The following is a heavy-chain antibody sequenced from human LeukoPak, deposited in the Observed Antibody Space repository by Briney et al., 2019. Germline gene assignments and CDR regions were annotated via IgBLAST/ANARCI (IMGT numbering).Heavy chain of an antibody. CDR1: GGSISSGGYY. V-gene: IGHV4-31*03. D-gene: IGHD1-26*01. CDR2: IYYGGST. J-gene: IGHJ4*02. Sequence: SETLSLTCTVSGGSISSGGYYWSWIRQHPGKGLEWIGYIYYGGSTYYNPSLKSRVTISVDTSKNQFSLKLSSVTAADTAVYYCATVGSGSYSGYWGQGTLVTVSS. CDR3: ATVGSGSYSGY.